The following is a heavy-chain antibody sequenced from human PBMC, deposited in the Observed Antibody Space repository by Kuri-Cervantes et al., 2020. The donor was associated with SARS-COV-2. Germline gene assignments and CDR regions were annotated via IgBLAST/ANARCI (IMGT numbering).Heavy chain of an antibody. CDR3: ARDGVTVGKY. CDR2: ISSSSSYI. Sequence: GESLKISCTASGFTISSYTLTWVRQAPGKGLEWVSSISSSSSYIYYAGSVKGRFTISRDNAKNSLYLQMNSLRAEDTAVYYCARDGVTVGKYWGQGTLVTVSS. V-gene: IGHV3-21*01. CDR1: GFTISSYT. J-gene: IGHJ4*02. D-gene: IGHD3-16*01.